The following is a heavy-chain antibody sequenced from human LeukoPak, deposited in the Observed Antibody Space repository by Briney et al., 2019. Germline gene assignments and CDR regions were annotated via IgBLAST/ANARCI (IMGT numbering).Heavy chain of an antibody. CDR1: GFIFSNYW. D-gene: IGHD7-27*01. J-gene: IGHJ4*02. CDR3: ARMKNWGLWDY. V-gene: IGHV3-7*01. Sequence: PGGSLRLSCAASGFIFSNYWMSWVRQVPGRGVEWVANIKEEVSEKYYADSVKGRFTISRDNAKNSLYLQMNSLRVEDTALYYCARMKNWGLWDYWGQGTLVTVSS. CDR2: IKEEVSEK.